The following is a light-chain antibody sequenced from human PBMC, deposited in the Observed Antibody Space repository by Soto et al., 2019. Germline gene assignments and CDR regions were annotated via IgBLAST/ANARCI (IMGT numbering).Light chain of an antibody. CDR3: SSYTSSSRV. CDR2: EVS. CDR1: SSDVGGYNY. V-gene: IGLV2-14*01. Sequence: VLTQPASVSGSPGQSITISCTGTSSDVGGYNYVSWYQQHPGKAPKLMIYEVSNRPSGVSNRFSGSKSGNTASLTISGLQAEDEADYYCSSYTSSSRVFGTGTKVTVL. J-gene: IGLJ1*01.